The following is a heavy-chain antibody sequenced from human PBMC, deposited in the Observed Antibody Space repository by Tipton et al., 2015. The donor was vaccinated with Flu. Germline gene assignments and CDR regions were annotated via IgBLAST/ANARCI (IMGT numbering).Heavy chain of an antibody. CDR2: IYYSGST. D-gene: IGHD5-12*01. Sequence: TLSLTCTVSGGSISSYYWSWIRQPPGKGLEWIGYIYYSGSTNYNPSLKSRVTISVDTSKNQFSLKLSSATAADTAVYYCAREGHIVATTSGMDVWGQGTTVTVSS. CDR3: AREGHIVATTSGMDV. J-gene: IGHJ6*02. CDR1: GGSISSYY. V-gene: IGHV4-59*12.